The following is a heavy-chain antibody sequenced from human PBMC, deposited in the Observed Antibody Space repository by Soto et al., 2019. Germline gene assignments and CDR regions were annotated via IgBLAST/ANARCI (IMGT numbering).Heavy chain of an antibody. CDR2: ISYDGSNK. J-gene: IGHJ6*02. CDR3: AKVYTAMVTPYYYYGMDV. D-gene: IGHD5-18*01. CDR1: GFTFSSYG. Sequence: QVQLVESGGGVVQPGRSLRLSCAASGFTFSSYGMHWVRQAPGKGLEWVAVISYDGSNKYYADSVKGRFTISRDNSKNTLYLQMNSLRAEDTAVYYRAKVYTAMVTPYYYYGMDVWGQGTTVTVSS. V-gene: IGHV3-30*18.